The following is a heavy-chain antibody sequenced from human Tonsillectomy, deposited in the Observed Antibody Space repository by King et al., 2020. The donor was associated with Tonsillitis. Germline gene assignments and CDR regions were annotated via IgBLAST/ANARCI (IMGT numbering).Heavy chain of an antibody. D-gene: IGHD3-10*01. CDR1: GYSFTSYW. J-gene: IGHJ5*02. CDR2: IDPSDSYT. Sequence: QLVQSGAEVKKPGESLRISCKGSGYSFTSYWISWVRQMPGKGLEWMGRIDPSDSYTNYSPSFQGHVTISADKSISTAYLQWSSLKASDTAMYYCARENAYGSGSYYWNLGRTWFDPWGQGTLVTVSS. V-gene: IGHV5-10-1*03. CDR3: ARENAYGSGSYYWNLGRTWFDP.